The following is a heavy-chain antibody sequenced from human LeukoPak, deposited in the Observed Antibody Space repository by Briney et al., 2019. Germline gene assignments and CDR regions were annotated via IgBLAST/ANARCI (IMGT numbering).Heavy chain of an antibody. J-gene: IGHJ4*02. CDR2: IYYSGST. CDR3: ARYLSNGYVEYFDY. V-gene: IGHV4-59*01. CDR1: GGSICSYY. Sequence: PSETLSLTCTVSGGSICSYYWSWIRQPPGKGLEWIGYIYYSGSTNYNPSLKSRVTISVDTSNNQFSLKLSSVTAADTAVYYCARYLSNGYVEYFDYWGQGTLVTVSS. D-gene: IGHD5-18*01.